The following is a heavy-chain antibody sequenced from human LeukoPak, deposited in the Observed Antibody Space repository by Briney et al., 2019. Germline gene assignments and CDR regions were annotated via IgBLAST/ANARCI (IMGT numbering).Heavy chain of an antibody. CDR2: VMYNGAGT. V-gene: IGHV3-23*01. Sequence: TGGSLRLSCAASGFTFSSYAMSWVRQAPGKGLEWVSAVMYNGAGTYYADSVKGRFTISRDNSKNTLFLQMDSLRAEDTAVYYCAKGSGVRGHFGYWGQGTLVTVSS. J-gene: IGHJ4*02. D-gene: IGHD3-10*01. CDR1: GFTFSSYA. CDR3: AKGSGVRGHFGY.